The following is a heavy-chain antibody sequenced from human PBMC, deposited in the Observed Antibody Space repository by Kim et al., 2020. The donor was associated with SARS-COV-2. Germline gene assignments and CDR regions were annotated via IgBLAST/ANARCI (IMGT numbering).Heavy chain of an antibody. CDR3: ARDYDYGDYGGFYGMDV. V-gene: IGHV3-33*01. J-gene: IGHJ6*02. CDR1: GFTFSSYG. CDR2: IWYDGSNK. D-gene: IGHD4-17*01. Sequence: GGSLRLSCAASGFTFSSYGMHWVRQAPGKGLEWVAVIWYDGSNKYYADSVKGRFTISRDNSKNTLYLQMNSLRAEDTAVYYCARDYDYGDYGGFYGMDVWGQGTTVTVSS.